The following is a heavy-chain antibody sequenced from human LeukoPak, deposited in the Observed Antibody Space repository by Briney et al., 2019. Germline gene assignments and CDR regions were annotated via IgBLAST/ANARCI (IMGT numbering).Heavy chain of an antibody. V-gene: IGHV4-30-2*01. CDR2: IYHSGST. CDR1: GGSISSGGYS. Sequence: PSETLSLTCAVSGGSISSGGYSWSWIRQPPGKGLEWIGYIYHSGSTYYNPSLKSRVTISVDRSKNQFSLKLSSVTAADTAVYYCASGYGKDLTYWGQGTLVTVSS. D-gene: IGHD5-12*01. J-gene: IGHJ4*02. CDR3: ASGYGKDLTY.